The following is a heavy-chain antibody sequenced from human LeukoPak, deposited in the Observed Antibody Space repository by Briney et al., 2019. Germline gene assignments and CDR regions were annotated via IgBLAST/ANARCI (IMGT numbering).Heavy chain of an antibody. CDR1: GGTFSSYA. J-gene: IGHJ4*02. CDR2: IIPIFGTA. Sequence: ASVKVSCKASGGTFSSYAISWVQQAPGQGLEWMGGIIPIFGTANYAQKFQGRVTITADESTSTAYMELSSLRSEDTAVYYCARLWRGYSYGYHLDYWGQGTLVTVSS. D-gene: IGHD5-18*01. V-gene: IGHV1-69*13. CDR3: ARLWRGYSYGYHLDY.